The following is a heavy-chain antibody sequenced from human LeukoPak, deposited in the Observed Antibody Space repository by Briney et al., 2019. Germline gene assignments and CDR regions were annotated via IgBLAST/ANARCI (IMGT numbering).Heavy chain of an antibody. CDR1: GFTFSSYW. V-gene: IGHV3-7*01. Sequence: PGGSLRLSCAASGFTFSSYWMSWVRQAPGKGLEWVANIKQDGSEKYYVDSVKGRFTISRDNAKNTLYLQMNSLRAEDTAVYYCARDFYGNPVTPFYWGQGTLVTVSS. CDR3: ARDFYGNPVTPFY. J-gene: IGHJ4*02. D-gene: IGHD4-23*01. CDR2: IKQDGSEK.